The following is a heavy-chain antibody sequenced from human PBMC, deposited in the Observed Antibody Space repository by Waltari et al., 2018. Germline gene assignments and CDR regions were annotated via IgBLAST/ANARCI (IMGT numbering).Heavy chain of an antibody. Sequence: QVQLVESGGGVVQPGRSLRLSCAASGFTFSSYGMHWVRQAPAKGLEWVAVIWYDGSNKYYADSVKGRFTISRDNSKNTLYLQMNSLRAEDTAMYYCAKTVVVGADDAFDIWGQGTMVTVSS. J-gene: IGHJ3*02. CDR1: GFTFSSYG. V-gene: IGHV3-30*18. D-gene: IGHD1-26*01. CDR2: IWYDGSNK. CDR3: AKTVVVGADDAFDI.